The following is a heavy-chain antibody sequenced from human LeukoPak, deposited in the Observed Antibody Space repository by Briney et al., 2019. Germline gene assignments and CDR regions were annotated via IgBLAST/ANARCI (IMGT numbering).Heavy chain of an antibody. V-gene: IGHV4-31*03. Sequence: SETLSLTCTVSGGSISSGGYYWSWIRQHPGKGLEWIGYIYYSGSTYYNPSLKSRVTISVDTSKNQFSLKLSSVTAADTAVYYCARGGGRYCGGDCYPSVLPFDPWGQGTLVTVSS. CDR3: ARGGGRYCGGDCYPSVLPFDP. CDR1: GGSISSGGYY. D-gene: IGHD2-21*02. J-gene: IGHJ5*02. CDR2: IYYSGST.